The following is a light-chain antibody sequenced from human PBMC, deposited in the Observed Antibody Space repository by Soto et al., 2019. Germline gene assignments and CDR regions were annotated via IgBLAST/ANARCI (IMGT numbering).Light chain of an antibody. J-gene: IGKJ1*01. CDR1: QSVSSN. CDR2: GAT. V-gene: IGKV3-15*01. Sequence: EFVLTQSPGTLSLSPGERATLSCRASQSVSSNLAWYQQKPGQAPRLLIHGATTRATGIPARFSGSGSGTEFTLTISSLQSEDFAVYYCQQYNNWPRTFGQGTKV. CDR3: QQYNNWPRT.